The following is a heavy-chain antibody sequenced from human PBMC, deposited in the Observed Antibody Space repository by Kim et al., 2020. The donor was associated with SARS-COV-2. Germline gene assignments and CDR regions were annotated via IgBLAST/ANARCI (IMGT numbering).Heavy chain of an antibody. CDR2: IYSGGST. V-gene: IGHV3-53*01. CDR3: AGEGIAAAAPGAFDI. CDR1: GFTVSSNY. D-gene: IGHD6-13*01. Sequence: GGSLRLSCAASGFTVSSNYMSWVRQAPGKGLEWVSVIYSGGSTYYADSVKGRFTISRDNSKNTLYLQMNSRRAEDTAVYYCAGEGIAAAAPGAFDIWGQGTMVTVSS. J-gene: IGHJ3*02.